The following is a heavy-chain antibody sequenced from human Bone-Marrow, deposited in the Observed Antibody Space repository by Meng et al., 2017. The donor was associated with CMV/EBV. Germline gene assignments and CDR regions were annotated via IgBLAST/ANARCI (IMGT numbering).Heavy chain of an antibody. CDR2: IYYSGST. Sequence: GSLRLSCTVSGYSISSGYYWGWIRQPPGKGLEWIGYIYYSGSTNYNPSLKSRVTISVDTSKNQFSLKLSSVTAADTAVYYCARKGLDYSIFNWGQGTLVTVSS. J-gene: IGHJ4*02. CDR3: ARKGLDYSIFN. CDR1: GYSISSGYY. V-gene: IGHV4-38-2*02. D-gene: IGHD4-11*01.